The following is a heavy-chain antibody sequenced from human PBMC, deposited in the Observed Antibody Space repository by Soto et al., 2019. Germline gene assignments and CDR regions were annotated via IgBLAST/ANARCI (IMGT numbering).Heavy chain of an antibody. V-gene: IGHV1-18*01. Sequence: QVQLVQSGAEVKKPGASVKVSCKASGYTFTSYGISWVRQAPGQGLEWMEWISPYNVNTNYAQKLQCRVTMTSDTSTITVYMELRSLISDVTVLYYWPLYRGIYALDFWGQGTLFTVTS. CDR2: ISPYNVNT. CDR1: GYTFTSYG. J-gene: IGHJ4*02. CDR3: PLYRGIYALDF. D-gene: IGHD3-10*01.